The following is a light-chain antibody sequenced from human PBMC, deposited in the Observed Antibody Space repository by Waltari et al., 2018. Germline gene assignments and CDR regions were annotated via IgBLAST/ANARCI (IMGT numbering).Light chain of an antibody. V-gene: IGKV1-39*01. CDR2: AAS. CDR1: QSISTY. Sequence: DLQMTQSPSSLSASVADRVTITCRASQSISTYLNWYQQKPGKAPKLLIYAASSLQSGVPSRFSGSGSGTEFTLTISSLQPEDFATYNCQQSYDTPYTFGQGTKLEIK. J-gene: IGKJ2*01. CDR3: QQSYDTPYT.